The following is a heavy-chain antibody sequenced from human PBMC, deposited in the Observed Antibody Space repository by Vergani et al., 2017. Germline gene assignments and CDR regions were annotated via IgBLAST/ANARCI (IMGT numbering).Heavy chain of an antibody. CDR3: ARDRMVYASYYYYYYMDV. CDR2: INSDGSST. J-gene: IGHJ6*03. Sequence: VQLVESGGGVVQPGRSLRLSCAASGFTFSSYWMHWVRQAPGKGLVWVSRINSDGSSTSYADSVKCRFTISRDNAKNTLYLQMNSLRAEDTAVYYCARDRMVYASYYYYYYMDVWGKGTTVTVSS. D-gene: IGHD2-8*01. V-gene: IGHV3-74*01. CDR1: GFTFSSYW.